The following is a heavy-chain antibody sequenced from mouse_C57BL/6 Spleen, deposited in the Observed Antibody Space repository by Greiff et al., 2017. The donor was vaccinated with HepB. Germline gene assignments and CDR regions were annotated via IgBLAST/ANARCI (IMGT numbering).Heavy chain of an antibody. CDR2: ISDGGSYT. D-gene: IGHD1-1*02. CDR1: GFTFSGYA. CDR3: ARDANYDYYAMDY. Sequence: EVQWVESGGGLVKPGGSLKLWCAASGFTFSGYAMYWVRQTPEKRLEWVATISDGGSYTYYPENVKGRFTISRDNAKNNLYMQMSHLKSEDTSMYYCARDANYDYYAMDYWGHVTSATVSP. J-gene: IGHJ4*01. V-gene: IGHV5-4*01.